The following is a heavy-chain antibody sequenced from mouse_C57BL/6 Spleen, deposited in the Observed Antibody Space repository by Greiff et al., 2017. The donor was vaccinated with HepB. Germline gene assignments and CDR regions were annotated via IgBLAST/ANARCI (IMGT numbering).Heavy chain of an antibody. CDR3: AREGIYSRSMDY. V-gene: IGHV1-54*01. CDR2: INPGSGGT. D-gene: IGHD1-3*01. CDR1: GYAFTNYL. J-gene: IGHJ4*01. Sequence: QVQLKESGAELVRPGTSVKVSCKASGYAFTNYLIEWVKQRPGQGLEWIGVINPGSGGTNYNEKFKGKATLTADKSSSTAYMQLSSLTPEDSAVYFCAREGIYSRSMDYWGQETSVTVSS.